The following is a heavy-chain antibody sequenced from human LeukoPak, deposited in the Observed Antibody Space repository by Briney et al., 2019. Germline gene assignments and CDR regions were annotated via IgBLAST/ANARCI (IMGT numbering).Heavy chain of an antibody. CDR2: ISSSSSYI. CDR3: ASFERWLYDSGY. Sequence: GGSLRLSCTVSGFTVSSNSMSWVRQAPGKGLEWVSSISSSSSYIYYADSVKGRFTISRDNAKNSLYLQMNSLRAEDTAVYYCASFERWLYDSGYWGQGTLVTVSS. V-gene: IGHV3-21*01. D-gene: IGHD4-17*01. CDR1: GFTVSSNS. J-gene: IGHJ4*02.